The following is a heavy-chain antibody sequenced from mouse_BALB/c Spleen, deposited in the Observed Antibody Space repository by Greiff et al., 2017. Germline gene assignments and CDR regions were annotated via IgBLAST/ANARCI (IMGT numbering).Heavy chain of an antibody. V-gene: IGHV14-4*02. CDR2: IDPENGDT. CDR1: GFNIIDYY. CDR3: SPLLGWFAY. D-gene: IGHD2-10*01. Sequence: EVQLQQSGAELVRSGASVKLSCTASGFNIIDYYMHWVKQRPEQGLEWIGWIDPENGDTEYAPKFQGKATMTADTSSNTAYLQLSSLTSEDTAVYYCSPLLGWFAYWGQGTLVTVSA. J-gene: IGHJ3*01.